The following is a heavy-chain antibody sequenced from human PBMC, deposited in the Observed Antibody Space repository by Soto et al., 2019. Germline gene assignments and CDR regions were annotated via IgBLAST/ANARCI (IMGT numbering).Heavy chain of an antibody. CDR3: AMFRGDGYYNF. CDR1: GFTLSDYD. V-gene: IGHV3-11*01. J-gene: IGHJ4*02. D-gene: IGHD3-9*01. CDR2: ISISGTTI. Sequence: QVQLVESGGGLVKPGGSLRLSCAASGFTLSDYDMTWIRQAPGKGLEWVSDISISGTTIHYADSVRGRFTISRDNAKNSLWLQMNTLRAEDTAVYYCAMFRGDGYYNFWGQGTLVTVSS.